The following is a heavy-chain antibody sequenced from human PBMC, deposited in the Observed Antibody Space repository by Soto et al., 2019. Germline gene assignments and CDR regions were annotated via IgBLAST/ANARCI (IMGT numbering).Heavy chain of an antibody. CDR3: ARRVKKYCSGGTCYQGYYYYMDV. D-gene: IGHD2-15*01. Sequence: EVQLVESGGGLVQPGGSLRVSCAASGFTFSNYGMNWVRQAPGKGLEWVSYISRTGSTIYYADSVQGRFTISRDNAKNSLYLQMNSLRAEETAVYYCARRVKKYCSGGTCYQGYYYYMDVWGKGTTVTVSS. CDR2: ISRTGSTI. CDR1: GFTFSNYG. J-gene: IGHJ6*03. V-gene: IGHV3-48*01.